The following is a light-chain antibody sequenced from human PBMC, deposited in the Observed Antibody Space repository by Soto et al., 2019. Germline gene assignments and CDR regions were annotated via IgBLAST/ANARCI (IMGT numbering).Light chain of an antibody. CDR1: SGHSSYA. J-gene: IGLJ3*02. Sequence: QPVLTQSPSASASLGASVRLTCTLNSGHSSYAIAWHQQQPEKGPQFLMKVNSDGSHIKGDGIPYRFSGSSSGAERYLTISSLQSEDEADYYCQTWGNGFWVFGGGTKLTVL. V-gene: IGLV4-69*01. CDR2: VNSDGSH. CDR3: QTWGNGFWV.